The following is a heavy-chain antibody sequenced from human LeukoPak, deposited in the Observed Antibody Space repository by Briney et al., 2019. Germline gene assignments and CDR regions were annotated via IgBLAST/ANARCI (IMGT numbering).Heavy chain of an antibody. CDR2: ISSSGDST. V-gene: IGHV3-23*01. CDR1: GFILTNYG. Sequence: GGSLRLSCAASGFILTNYGMTWVRQAPGKGLQWVSTISSSGDSTYYANSVKGRFTISRDNSKNTVYLQMNSLRAEDTAVYYCAKPTYYYDSSGYWAFDIWGQGTMVTVSS. J-gene: IGHJ3*02. CDR3: AKPTYYYDSSGYWAFDI. D-gene: IGHD3-22*01.